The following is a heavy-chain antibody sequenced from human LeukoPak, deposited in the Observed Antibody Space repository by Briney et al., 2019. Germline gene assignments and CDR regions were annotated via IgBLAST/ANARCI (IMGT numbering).Heavy chain of an antibody. D-gene: IGHD3-22*01. CDR3: ARAPGYYDSSGYDDAFDI. J-gene: IGHJ3*02. CDR2: INPNSGGT. CDR1: GYTFTGYY. Sequence: EASVKVSCKASGYTFTGYYMHWVRQAPGQGLEWMGWINPNSGGTNYAQKFQGWVTMTRDTSISTAYMELSRLRSDNTAVYYCARAPGYYDSSGYDDAFDIWGQGTMVTVSS. V-gene: IGHV1-2*04.